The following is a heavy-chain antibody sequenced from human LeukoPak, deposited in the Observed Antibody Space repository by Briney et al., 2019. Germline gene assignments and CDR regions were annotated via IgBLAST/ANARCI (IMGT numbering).Heavy chain of an antibody. Sequence: ASVKVSCKVSGYTLTELSMHWVRQAPGKGLEWMGGFDPEEGETIYAQKFQGRVTMTEDTSTDTAYMELSSLRSEDTAVYYCAPGGERELLGPYYFDYWGQGTLVTVSS. D-gene: IGHD1-26*01. V-gene: IGHV1-24*01. CDR3: APGGERELLGPYYFDY. CDR1: GYTLTELS. CDR2: FDPEEGET. J-gene: IGHJ4*02.